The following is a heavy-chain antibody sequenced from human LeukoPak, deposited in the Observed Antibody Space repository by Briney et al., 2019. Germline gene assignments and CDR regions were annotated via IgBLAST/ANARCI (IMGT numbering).Heavy chain of an antibody. CDR3: ARAYDSRYYFDY. CDR1: GYTFTSYA. V-gene: IGHV1-46*01. J-gene: IGHJ4*02. CDR2: INSSGGST. Sequence: ASVKVSCKASGYTFTSYAMNWVRQAPGQGLEWMGIINSSGGSTNYAQKFQGRVTMTRDTSTSTVYMELSSLSSEDTAVYYCARAYDSRYYFDYWGQGTLVTVSS. D-gene: IGHD3-22*01.